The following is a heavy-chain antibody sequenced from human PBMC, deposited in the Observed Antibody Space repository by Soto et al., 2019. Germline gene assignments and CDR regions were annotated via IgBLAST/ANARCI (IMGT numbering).Heavy chain of an antibody. D-gene: IGHD1-1*01. V-gene: IGHV3-23*01. CDR1: VFTCSSYA. CDR3: VTDPNWEWGY. CDR2: INYSGVST. J-gene: IGHJ4*02. Sequence: GGSLRLSCSASVFTCSSYAMHWFRQRPGKGLEWVSNINYSGVSTYYSDAVKGRFTISRDNSKNILYLEMHSLKVDDTAVYYCVTDPNWEWGYWGQGALVTVSS.